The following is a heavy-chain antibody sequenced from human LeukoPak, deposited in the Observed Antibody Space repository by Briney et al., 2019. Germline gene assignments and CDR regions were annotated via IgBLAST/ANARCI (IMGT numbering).Heavy chain of an antibody. CDR1: GGSISSGGYS. CDR2: IYHSGST. D-gene: IGHD4-23*01. Sequence: SQTLSLTCAVSGGSISSGGYSWSWIRQPPGKGLEWIGYIYHSGSTYYNPSLKSRVTISVDRSKDQFSLKLSSVTAADTAVYYCARGRTTVVTPYYFDYWGQGTLVTVSS. CDR3: ARGRTTVVTPYYFDY. J-gene: IGHJ4*02. V-gene: IGHV4-30-2*01.